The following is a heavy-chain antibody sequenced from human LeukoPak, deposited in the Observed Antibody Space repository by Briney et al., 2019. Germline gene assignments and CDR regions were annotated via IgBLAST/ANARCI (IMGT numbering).Heavy chain of an antibody. D-gene: IGHD5-12*01. CDR1: GGTFSSYA. Sequence: SVKVSCKASGGTFSSYAISWVRQAPGQGLEWMGGIIPIFGTANYAQKFQGRVTITADESTSTAYMELSSLRSEDTAVYYCARAFFGVGYDFVYWGQGTLVTVSS. V-gene: IGHV1-69*01. CDR2: IIPIFGTA. CDR3: ARAFFGVGYDFVY. J-gene: IGHJ4*02.